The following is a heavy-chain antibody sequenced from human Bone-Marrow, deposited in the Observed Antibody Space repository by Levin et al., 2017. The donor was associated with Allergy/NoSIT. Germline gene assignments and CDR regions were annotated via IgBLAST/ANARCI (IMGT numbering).Heavy chain of an antibody. CDR3: ARTGATMVRGVIITSAYYYGMDV. CDR1: GYTFTSYY. J-gene: IGHJ6*02. D-gene: IGHD3-10*01. CDR2: INPSGGST. V-gene: IGHV1-46*01. Sequence: ASVKVSCKASGYTFTSYYMHWVRQAPGQGLEWMGIINPSGGSTSYAQKFQGRVTMTRDTSTSTVYMELSSLRSEDTAVYYCARTGATMVRGVIITSAYYYGMDVWGQGTTVTVSS.